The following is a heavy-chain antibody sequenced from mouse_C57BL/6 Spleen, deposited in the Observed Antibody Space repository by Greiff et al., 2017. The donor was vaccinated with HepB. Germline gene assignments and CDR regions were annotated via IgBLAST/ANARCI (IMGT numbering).Heavy chain of an antibody. D-gene: IGHD2-3*01. CDR1: GYTFTSYW. Sequence: QVQLKQPGAELVKPGASVKMSCKASGYTFTSYWITWVKQRPGQGLEWIGDIYPGSGSTNYNEKFKSKATLTVDTSSSTAYMQLSSLTSEDSAVYDCARGGLLEDYAMDYWGQGTSVTVSS. CDR2: IYPGSGST. J-gene: IGHJ4*01. CDR3: ARGGLLEDYAMDY. V-gene: IGHV1-55*01.